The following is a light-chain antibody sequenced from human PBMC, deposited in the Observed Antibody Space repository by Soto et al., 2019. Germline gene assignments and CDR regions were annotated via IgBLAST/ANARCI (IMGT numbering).Light chain of an antibody. Sequence: QLVLTQSPSASASLGASVKLTCTLSSGHSSYAIAWHQQQPEKGPRYFMKLNSDGSHSKGDGIPDRFSGSSSGAERYLTISSLQSEDEADYYCQTWGTGIQVFGTGTKVTRP. CDR3: QTWGTGIQV. J-gene: IGLJ1*01. CDR1: SGHSSYA. V-gene: IGLV4-69*01. CDR2: LNSDGSH.